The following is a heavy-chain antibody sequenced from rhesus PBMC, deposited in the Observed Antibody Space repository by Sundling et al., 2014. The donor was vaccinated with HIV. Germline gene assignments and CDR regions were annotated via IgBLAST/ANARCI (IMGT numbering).Heavy chain of an antibody. CDR3: ARDIYGTYGLDS. V-gene: IGHV3-132*01. CDR2: ISIGGGT. CDR1: EFTFSSYD. Sequence: VEQLVESGGGLVQPGASLRLSCAASEFTFSSYDIHWVRQAPGKGLEWVSVISIGGGTYYADSVKGRFTISRDNAKNSLYLQMSSLRAEDTAVYYCARDIYGTYGLDSWGQGVVVTVSS. J-gene: IGHJ6*01. D-gene: IGHD4-17*01.